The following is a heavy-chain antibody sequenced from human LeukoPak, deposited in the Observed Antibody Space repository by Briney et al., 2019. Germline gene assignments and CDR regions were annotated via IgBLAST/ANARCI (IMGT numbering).Heavy chain of an antibody. CDR2: ISSSGSTI. CDR1: KFTFDSYA. J-gene: IGHJ4*02. CDR3: ARGRIDTYTAMAY. Sequence: GGSLRLSCAASKFTFDSYAMTWVRQAPGKGLEWVSYISSSGSTIYYADSVKGRFTISRDNAKNSLYLQMNSLRAEDTAVYYCARGRIDTYTAMAYWGQGTLVTVSS. V-gene: IGHV3-48*03. D-gene: IGHD5-18*01.